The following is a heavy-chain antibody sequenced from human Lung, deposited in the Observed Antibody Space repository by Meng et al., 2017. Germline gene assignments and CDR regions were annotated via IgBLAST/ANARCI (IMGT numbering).Heavy chain of an antibody. Sequence: EVQLLESGGGLVQPGGSLRLSCAASGFTFSNYAMSWVRQSPVKGLEWGSATAATDGGTYQAASVRGRFTISRDNSKNTLSLQMNSLRADDTAIYYCARGTRVSCTGVICYPFDFWGQGTLVTVSS. V-gene: IGHV3-23*01. CDR1: GFTFSNYA. CDR3: ARGTRVSCTGVICYPFDF. J-gene: IGHJ4*02. CDR2: TAATDGGT. D-gene: IGHD2-8*02.